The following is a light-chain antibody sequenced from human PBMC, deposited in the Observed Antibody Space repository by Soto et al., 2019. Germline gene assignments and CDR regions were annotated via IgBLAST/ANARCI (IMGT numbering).Light chain of an antibody. CDR3: QQYNNWPLT. CDR2: DAS. V-gene: IGKV3-15*01. CDR1: QSISSN. J-gene: IGKJ4*01. Sequence: EIVLTQCPGTLSLSAGERTTLSFRASQSISSNLAWFQQKPGQAPRLLIYDASTMATGFPARFSGSGSGTEFTLTISSLQSEDFAVYYCQQYNNWPLTFGGGTKVDIK.